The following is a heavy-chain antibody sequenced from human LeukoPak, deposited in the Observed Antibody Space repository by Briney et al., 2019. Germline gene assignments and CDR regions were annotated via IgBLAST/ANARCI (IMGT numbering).Heavy chain of an antibody. J-gene: IGHJ4*02. V-gene: IGHV4-59*08. D-gene: IGHD2-2*01. CDR3: ARQVPYTSRPDY. CDR2: IYYSGST. CDR1: GDSINIYY. Sequence: PSETLSLTCTVSGDSINIYYWTWIRQPPGKGLEWIGYIYYSGSTNYNPSLKSRVTISVDTSKNQFSLKPDSVTAADTAVYYCARQVPYTSRPDYWGQGTLVTVSS.